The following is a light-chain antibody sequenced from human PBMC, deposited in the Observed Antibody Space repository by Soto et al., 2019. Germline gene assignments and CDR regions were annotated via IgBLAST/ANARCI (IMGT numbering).Light chain of an antibody. V-gene: IGLV2-14*01. CDR2: EVS. Sequence: QSALTQPASVSGSPGQSITISCTGSSSDIGGYNYVSWYQQYPGKAPKLMIYEVSIRPSCISNRFSASKSGNTASLTISGLQAEDESDYYCSSYANSDTWVFGGGTKLTVL. CDR3: SSYANSDTWV. J-gene: IGLJ3*02. CDR1: SSDIGGYNY.